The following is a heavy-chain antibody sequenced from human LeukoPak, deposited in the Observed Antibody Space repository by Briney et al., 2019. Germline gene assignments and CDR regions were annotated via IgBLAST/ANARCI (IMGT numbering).Heavy chain of an antibody. Sequence: GGSLRLSCAASAFTFSDYSMNWVRQAPGKGLEWVSYISGRSSTIYYADSVKGRFTISRDNAKNSMYLQMNSLRGEDTALYYCARDRIKSGSYYFDYWGQGTLVTVSS. CDR2: ISGRSSTI. J-gene: IGHJ4*02. CDR1: AFTFSDYS. D-gene: IGHD1-26*01. CDR3: ARDRIKSGSYYFDY. V-gene: IGHV3-48*01.